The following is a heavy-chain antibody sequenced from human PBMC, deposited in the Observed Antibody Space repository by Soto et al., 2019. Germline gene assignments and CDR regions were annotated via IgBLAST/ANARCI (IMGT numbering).Heavy chain of an antibody. CDR1: GGTFTSYG. CDR3: ARVRDYYDSSGYYVDY. D-gene: IGHD3-22*01. Sequence: GASVKVSCKASGGTFTSYGICWVRQAPGQGLEWMGWISAYNGNTNYAQKLQGRVTMTTDTSTSTAYMELRSLRSDDTAVYYCARVRDYYDSSGYYVDYWGQGTLVTVSS. J-gene: IGHJ4*02. V-gene: IGHV1-18*01. CDR2: ISAYNGNT.